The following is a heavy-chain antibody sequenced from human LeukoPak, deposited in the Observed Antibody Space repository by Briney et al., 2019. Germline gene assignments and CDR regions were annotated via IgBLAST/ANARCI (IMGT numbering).Heavy chain of an antibody. J-gene: IGHJ4*02. D-gene: IGHD1-26*01. Sequence: SETLSLTCTVSGGSVSSGSYYWGWIRQPPGKGLEWIGSIYYSGSTYYNPSLKSRVTISVDTSKNQFSLKLSSVTTADTAVYYCARRTILGASFDYWGQGTLVTVSS. CDR1: GGSVSSGSYY. V-gene: IGHV4-39*01. CDR2: IYYSGST. CDR3: ARRTILGASFDY.